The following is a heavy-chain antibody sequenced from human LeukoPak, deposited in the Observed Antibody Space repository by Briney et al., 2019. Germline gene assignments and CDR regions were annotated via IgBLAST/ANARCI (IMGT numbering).Heavy chain of an antibody. CDR1: GGSISSGGYY. V-gene: IGHV4-31*03. CDR3: ATLPTVTNFDY. CDR2: IYYSGST. D-gene: IGHD4-17*01. J-gene: IGHJ4*02. Sequence: SETLSLTCTVSGGSISSGGYYWSWIRQHPGKGLEWIGYIYYSGSTYYNPSLKSRVTISVDTSKNQFSLKLSSVTAADTAVYYCATLPTVTNFDYWGQGTLVTVSS.